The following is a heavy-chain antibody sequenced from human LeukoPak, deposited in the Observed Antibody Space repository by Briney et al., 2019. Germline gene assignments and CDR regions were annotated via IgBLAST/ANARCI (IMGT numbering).Heavy chain of an antibody. CDR3: ARALRARITGTTASVYGMDV. J-gene: IGHJ6*02. D-gene: IGHD1-20*01. CDR1: GGSISNYY. CDR2: IYSSGST. Sequence: SETLSLTCTVSGGSISNYYWSWIRQPPGKGLEWIGHIYSSGSTTYSPSLKSRVTMSVDTSKNQFSLKLTSVTAADTAVYYCARALRARITGTTASVYGMDVWGQGTTVTVSS. V-gene: IGHV4-59*08.